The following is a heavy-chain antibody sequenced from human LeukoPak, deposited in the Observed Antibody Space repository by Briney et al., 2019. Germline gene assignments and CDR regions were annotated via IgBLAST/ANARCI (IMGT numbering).Heavy chain of an antibody. Sequence: ASVKVSCKASGYTFTSYDINWVRQATGQGLEWMGWMNPNSGNTGYAQKFQGRVSMTRNTSISTAYMELSSLRSEDTAVYYCARGEPGSGWYERDYWGQGTLVTVSS. CDR2: MNPNSGNT. CDR3: ARGEPGSGWYERDY. V-gene: IGHV1-8*01. J-gene: IGHJ4*02. CDR1: GYTFTSYD. D-gene: IGHD6-19*01.